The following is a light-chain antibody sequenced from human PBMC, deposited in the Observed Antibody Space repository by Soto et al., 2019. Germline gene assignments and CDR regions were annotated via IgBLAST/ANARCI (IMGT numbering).Light chain of an antibody. J-gene: IGKJ2*01. Sequence: QLTQSPSFLSASVGDRVTITCRASQSINDYLNWYQQQAGQAPKLLIYAASTLFSGFPSRFSGGGSGTDFTLTIDGLQPGDFATYFCQHSFLSPLGAFGQGTKLAIQ. CDR2: AAS. CDR1: QSINDY. V-gene: IGKV1-39*01. CDR3: QHSFLSPLGA.